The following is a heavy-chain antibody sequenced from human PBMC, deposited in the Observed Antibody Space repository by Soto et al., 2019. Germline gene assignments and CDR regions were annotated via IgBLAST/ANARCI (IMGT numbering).Heavy chain of an antibody. J-gene: IGHJ4*02. CDR2: ISGSGGST. Sequence: EVQLLESGGGLVQPGGSLRLSCAASGFTFSSYAMSWVRQAPGKGLEWVSAISGSGGSTYYADSVKGRFTISRDNSKNTLYLQMSRLRAADTAVYYCATGDIVVAVAATFDYWGQGTLVTVSS. V-gene: IGHV3-23*01. D-gene: IGHD2-15*01. CDR1: GFTFSSYA. CDR3: ATGDIVVAVAATFDY.